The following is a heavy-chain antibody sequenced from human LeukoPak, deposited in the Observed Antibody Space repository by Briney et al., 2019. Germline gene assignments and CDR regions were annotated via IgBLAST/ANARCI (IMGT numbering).Heavy chain of an antibody. CDR3: ATGTGGSSTCFDY. D-gene: IGHD3-10*01. CDR2: VYYTGRT. J-gene: IGHJ4*02. Sequence: NPSETLSLTCSDGSTTGYYWSWIRQPPGKGLEWIAYVYYTGRTLYNPSLESRVTISVDTSESQFSLKLTSVTAADTAVYYCATGTGGSSTCFDYWSQGTLVTVSS. CDR1: GSTTGYY. V-gene: IGHV4-59*01.